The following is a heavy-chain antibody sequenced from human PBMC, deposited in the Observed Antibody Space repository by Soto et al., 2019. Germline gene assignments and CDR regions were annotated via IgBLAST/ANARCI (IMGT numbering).Heavy chain of an antibody. CDR1: GYTFTGYY. CDR2: INPNSGGT. D-gene: IGHD6-19*01. CDR3: ARDGEVAGSIILNGMDG. J-gene: IGHJ6*02. Sequence: ASVNISCPASGYTFTGYYMHWVRQAPGQGLEWMGWINPNSGGTNYAQKFQGRVTMTRDTSISTAYMELSRLRSDDTAVYYCARDGEVAGSIILNGMDGWGQGTTVTLAS. V-gene: IGHV1-2*02.